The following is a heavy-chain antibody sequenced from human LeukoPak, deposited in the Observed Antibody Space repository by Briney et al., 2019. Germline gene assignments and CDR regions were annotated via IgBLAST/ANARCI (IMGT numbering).Heavy chain of an antibody. CDR3: AKGEYVHFDY. D-gene: IGHD2/OR15-2a*01. Sequence: GRSLRLSCAASGFTFSSYGMHWVRQAPGKGLEWVSAISGSGGSTYYADSVKGRFTISRDNSKNTLYLQMNSLRAEDTAVYYCAKGEYVHFDYWGQGTLVTVSS. V-gene: IGHV3-23*01. CDR2: ISGSGGST. CDR1: GFTFSSYG. J-gene: IGHJ4*02.